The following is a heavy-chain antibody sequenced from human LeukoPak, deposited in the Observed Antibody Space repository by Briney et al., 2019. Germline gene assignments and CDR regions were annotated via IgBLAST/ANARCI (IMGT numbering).Heavy chain of an antibody. V-gene: IGHV1-69*04. Sequence: GASVKVSCKASGGTFSSYAISWVRQAPGQGLEWMGRIIPILGIANYAQKFQGRVTITADKSTSTAYMELSSLRSEDTAVYYCAYCGGDCYSVDYWGQGTLVTVSS. CDR1: GGTFSSYA. J-gene: IGHJ4*02. CDR3: AYCGGDCYSVDY. CDR2: IIPILGIA. D-gene: IGHD2-21*02.